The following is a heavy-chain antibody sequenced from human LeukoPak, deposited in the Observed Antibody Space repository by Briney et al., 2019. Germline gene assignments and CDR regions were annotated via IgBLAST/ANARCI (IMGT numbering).Heavy chain of an antibody. V-gene: IGHV4-4*07. CDR3: ARDSGGEWELREDWYFDL. Sequence: PSETLSLTCTVSGGSISSYYWRWIRQPAGKGLEWIVRILTSGSTNYNPSLKSRVTMSVDTSKNQFSLKLSSVSAADTAVYYCARDSGGEWELREDWYFDLWGRGTLVTVSS. CDR1: GGSISSYY. J-gene: IGHJ2*01. D-gene: IGHD1-26*01. CDR2: ILTSGST.